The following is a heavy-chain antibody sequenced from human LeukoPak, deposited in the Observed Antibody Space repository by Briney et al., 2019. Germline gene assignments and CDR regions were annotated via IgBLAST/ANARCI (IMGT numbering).Heavy chain of an antibody. J-gene: IGHJ4*02. D-gene: IGHD6-13*01. CDR2: INPYSGDT. Sequence: GASVKVSCKASGYTFTGYHIHWVRQAPGQGLGWMGRINPYSGDTNFAQKFQGRVTMTRDTSITTAYMDLSSLTPDDTAVYFCARDQGSLTRSWYTGYWRQGPQVTVPS. CDR1: GYTFTGYH. CDR3: ARDQGSLTRSWYTGY. V-gene: IGHV1-2*06.